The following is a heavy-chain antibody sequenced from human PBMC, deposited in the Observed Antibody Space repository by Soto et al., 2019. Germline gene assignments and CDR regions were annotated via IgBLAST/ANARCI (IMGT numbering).Heavy chain of an antibody. D-gene: IGHD5-12*01. V-gene: IGHV3-23*04. Sequence: EVQVVESGGDLVQPGGSLRLSCAASGFTIRNYAMSWVRQAPGKALAWVSGISGGRDRTYYADSVKGRFTIFKDNSKNTLYLQMSSLRVEDTAVYHCEGSWTWGQGTMVTVSS. CDR2: ISGGRDRT. J-gene: IGHJ3*01. CDR3: EGSWT. CDR1: GFTIRNYA.